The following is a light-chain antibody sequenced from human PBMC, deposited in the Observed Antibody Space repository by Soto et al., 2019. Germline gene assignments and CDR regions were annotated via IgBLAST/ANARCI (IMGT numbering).Light chain of an antibody. V-gene: IGLV1-40*01. CDR2: GNS. Sequence: QSVLTQPPSVSGAPGQRVTISCTGSGSNIGAGYDVHWYQQLPGTAPKLLIYGNSNRPSGVPDRFSGSKSGSSASLAITGLQADDEADYYCQSYDSSLTGSEVFGTGTKVTVL. CDR1: GSNIGAGYD. CDR3: QSYDSSLTGSEV. J-gene: IGLJ1*01.